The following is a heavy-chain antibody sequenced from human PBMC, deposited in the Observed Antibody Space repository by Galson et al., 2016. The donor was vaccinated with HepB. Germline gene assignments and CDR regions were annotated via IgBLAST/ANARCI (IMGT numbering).Heavy chain of an antibody. V-gene: IGHV1-18*01. CDR1: GYIFTSYG. D-gene: IGHD6-25*01. CDR3: ATSTGYRSGWGAFDI. J-gene: IGHJ3*02. CDR2: ISPYNGDT. Sequence: SVKVSCKASGYIFTSYGISWVRQAPGQGLEWMGWISPYNGDTNYAQKFQGWVTMTRDTSISTAYMELTSLTSDATAIYYCATSTGYRSGWGAFDIWGQGTMVTVSS.